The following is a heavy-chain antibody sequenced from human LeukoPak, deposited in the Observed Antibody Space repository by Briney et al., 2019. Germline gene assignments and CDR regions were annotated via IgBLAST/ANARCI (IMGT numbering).Heavy chain of an antibody. CDR3: AREARIAVAVILDY. V-gene: IGHV4-4*07. CDR1: GGSISSYY. D-gene: IGHD6-19*01. CDR2: IYTSGST. J-gene: IGHJ4*02. Sequence: SETLSLTCTVSGGSISSYYWSWIRQPAGKGLEWIGRIYTSGSTNYNPSLKSRVTMSVDTSKNQFSLKLSSVTAADTAVYYCAREARIAVAVILDYWGQGTLVTVSS.